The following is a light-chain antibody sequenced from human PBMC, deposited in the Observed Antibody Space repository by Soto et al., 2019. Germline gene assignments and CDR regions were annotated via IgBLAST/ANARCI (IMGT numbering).Light chain of an antibody. Sequence: QPPLTQHPSVCGSPGQSITISCTATSSHVGTYNHVSWYQQHPGKAPQLIIYDVSNRPSGLSNRFSAYKSGNTASLTISGLQAEAEADYYCCSYTTSSTLVFGTGTKVTVL. J-gene: IGLJ1*01. V-gene: IGLV2-14*03. CDR1: SSHVGTYNH. CDR2: DVS. CDR3: CSYTTSSTLV.